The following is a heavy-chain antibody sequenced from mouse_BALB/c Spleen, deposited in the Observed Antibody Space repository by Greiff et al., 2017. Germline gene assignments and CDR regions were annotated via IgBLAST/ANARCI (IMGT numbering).Heavy chain of an antibody. V-gene: IGHV14-4*02. Sequence: VQLQQSGAELVRSGASVKLSCTASGFNIKDYYMHWVKQRPEQGLEWIGWIDPENGDTEYAPKFQGKATMTADTSSNTAYLQLSSLTSEDTAVYYGNAVYYGYAMAYGGQGTSVTVSS. CDR3: NAVYYGYAMAY. J-gene: IGHJ4*01. CDR2: IDPENGDT. D-gene: IGHD2-1*01. CDR1: GFNIKDYY.